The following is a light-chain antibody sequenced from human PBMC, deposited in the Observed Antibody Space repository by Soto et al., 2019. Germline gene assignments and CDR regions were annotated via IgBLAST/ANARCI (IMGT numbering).Light chain of an antibody. Sequence: QSVLTQPASVSGSPGQSITISCTGTTSDVGNYNYVSWYQHHPGKAPKLMIYEVTNRPSGVSDRFSGPKSGNTASLTISGLLAEDEADYYCKSYTSRSTYVFGTGTKVTVL. CDR3: KSYTSRSTYV. J-gene: IGLJ1*01. CDR1: TSDVGNYNY. CDR2: EVT. V-gene: IGLV2-14*01.